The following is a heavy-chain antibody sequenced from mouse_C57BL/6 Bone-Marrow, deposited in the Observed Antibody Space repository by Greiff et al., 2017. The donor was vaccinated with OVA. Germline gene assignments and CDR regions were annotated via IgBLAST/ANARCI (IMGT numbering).Heavy chain of an antibody. D-gene: IGHD3-1*01. CDR1: GFTFNTYA. J-gene: IGHJ4*01. CDR2: IRSKSSNYAT. Sequence: EVMLVESGGGLVQPKGSLKLSCAASGFTFNTYAMHWVRQAPGKGLEWVARIRSKSSNYATYYADSVKDRFTISRDDSQSMLYLQMNNLKTEDTAMYYCVRGGGWGYYYAMDYWGQGTSVTVSS. V-gene: IGHV10-3*01. CDR3: VRGGGWGYYYAMDY.